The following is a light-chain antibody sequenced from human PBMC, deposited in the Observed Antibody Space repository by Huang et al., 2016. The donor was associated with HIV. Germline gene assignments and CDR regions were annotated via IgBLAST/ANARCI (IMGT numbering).Light chain of an antibody. J-gene: IGKJ1*01. CDR1: QGVSNN. Sequence: EIVMTQSPATLSVSPGERATLSCRASQGVSNNIAWYQQNPGQTPRLLIHGASTRATGIAAKFSGRGSGTDFTLTITSLQPEDSAVYYCQHYNNWPPWTFGPGTQVEI. V-gene: IGKV3D-15*01. CDR3: QHYNNWPPWT. CDR2: GAS.